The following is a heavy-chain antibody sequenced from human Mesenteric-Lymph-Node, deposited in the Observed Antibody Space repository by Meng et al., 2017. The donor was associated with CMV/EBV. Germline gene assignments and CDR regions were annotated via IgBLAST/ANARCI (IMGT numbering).Heavy chain of an antibody. J-gene: IGHJ4*02. Sequence: QLQASGPVLVKPSETLSLSCIVSGDSISNSTYYWTWIRQPPGKGLEWIGSVHHSGTTYYNPSLKGRLTISVDTSANLFSLRLTTVTAADTATYYCARRGNYDSDYSEYWGQGTLVTVSS. V-gene: IGHV4-39*01. CDR2: VHHSGTT. CDR3: ARRGNYDSDYSEY. CDR1: GDSISNSTYY. D-gene: IGHD3-22*01.